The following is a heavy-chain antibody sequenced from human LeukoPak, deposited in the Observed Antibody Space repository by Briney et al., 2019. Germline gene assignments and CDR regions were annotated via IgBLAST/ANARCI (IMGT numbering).Heavy chain of an antibody. D-gene: IGHD3-22*01. J-gene: IGHJ4*02. Sequence: ASVKVSCKASGYTFTNYGITWVRQAPGQGLEWMGWISAYDGNTNFAQKFRGRVTMTTDTSTSTAYMELRRLRSDDTAVYYCARPKYYFDSSGYYYFDNWGQGTLVTVSS. CDR2: ISAYDGNT. CDR1: GYTFTNYG. CDR3: ARPKYYFDSSGYYYFDN. V-gene: IGHV1-18*01.